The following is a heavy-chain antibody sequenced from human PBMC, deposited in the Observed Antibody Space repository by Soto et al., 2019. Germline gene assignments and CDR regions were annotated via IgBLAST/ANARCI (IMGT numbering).Heavy chain of an antibody. D-gene: IGHD3-22*01. CDR1: GFTFSDYY. CDR3: ARDRYYYDSSGYNPFDY. Sequence: GGSLRLSCAASGFTFSDYYMSWIRQAPGKGLEWVSYISSSGSTIYYADSVKGRFTISRDNAKNSLYLQMNSLRAEDTAVYYCARDRYYYDSSGYNPFDYWGQGTLVTVSS. J-gene: IGHJ4*02. V-gene: IGHV3-11*01. CDR2: ISSSGSTI.